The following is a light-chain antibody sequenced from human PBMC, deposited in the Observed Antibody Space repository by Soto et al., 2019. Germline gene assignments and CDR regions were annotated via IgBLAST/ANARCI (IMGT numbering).Light chain of an antibody. CDR2: GAS. CDR3: QQCGCSLIT. J-gene: IGKJ5*01. Sequence: EIVLTRSPATLSLYPGERATLSCRASQRVSSRFLAWYQQKPGQAPRLLISGASSRATGIPVRFSGSGSGTDFTLSISRLEPEYFAVYYCQQCGCSLITFSQGTLMV. CDR1: QRVSSRF. V-gene: IGKV3-20*01.